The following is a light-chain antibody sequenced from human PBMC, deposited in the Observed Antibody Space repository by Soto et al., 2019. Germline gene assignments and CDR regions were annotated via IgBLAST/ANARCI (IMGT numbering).Light chain of an antibody. CDR3: QQYNKWPWT. CDR1: QSVSSG. CDR2: GAS. J-gene: IGKJ1*01. Sequence: IVMTQSPATLSVSPGERATLSCRASQSVSSGLAWYQQKPGQAPRLLIYGASTRATGIPARFSGSGSGTEFHLTIRSLQSEDFAVYYCQQYNKWPWTLGQGTKVEIK. V-gene: IGKV3-15*01.